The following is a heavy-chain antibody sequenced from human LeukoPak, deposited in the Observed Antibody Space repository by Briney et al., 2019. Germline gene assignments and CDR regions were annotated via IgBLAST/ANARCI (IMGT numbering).Heavy chain of an antibody. CDR2: ISGSGGST. J-gene: IGHJ4*02. CDR3: AKTRRIAVAGATDY. Sequence: GGSLRLSCVASGFPFSSYWMTWVRQAPGKGLEWVSAISGSGGSTYYADSVKGRFTISRDNSKNTLYLQMNSLRAEDTAVYYCAKTRRIAVAGATDYWGQGTLVTVSS. CDR1: GFPFSSYW. V-gene: IGHV3-23*01. D-gene: IGHD6-19*01.